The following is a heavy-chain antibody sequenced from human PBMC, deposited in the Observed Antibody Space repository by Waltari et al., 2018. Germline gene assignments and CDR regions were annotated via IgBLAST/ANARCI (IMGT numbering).Heavy chain of an antibody. J-gene: IGHJ1*01. D-gene: IGHD3-16*02. V-gene: IGHV1-24*01. Sequence: QVQLVQSGAEVKKPGASVKVSCKVPGYTLYELSMHWVRQAPGNGLEWMGGFDPEQGETIYEQNFQGRVTITEDTSTDTAYMQLSSLRSDDTAVYYCVTGRIMKNVGGVRVIEHGLRAGYFQFWGQGTLVAVSS. CDR3: VTGRIMKNVGGVRVIEHGLRAGYFQF. CDR1: GYTLYELS. CDR2: FDPEQGET.